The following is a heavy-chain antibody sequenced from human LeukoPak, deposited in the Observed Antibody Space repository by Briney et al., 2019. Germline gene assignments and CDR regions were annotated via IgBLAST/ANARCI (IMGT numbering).Heavy chain of an antibody. D-gene: IGHD3-22*01. Sequence: ASVKVSCKASGGTFSSYGISWVRQAPGQGLEWMGWISAYNGNTNYAQKLQGRVTMTTDTSTSTAYMELRSLRSDDTAVYYCARPRQAYYYDSSGHDAFDIWGQGTMVTVSS. J-gene: IGHJ3*02. V-gene: IGHV1-18*01. CDR1: GGTFSSYG. CDR2: ISAYNGNT. CDR3: ARPRQAYYYDSSGHDAFDI.